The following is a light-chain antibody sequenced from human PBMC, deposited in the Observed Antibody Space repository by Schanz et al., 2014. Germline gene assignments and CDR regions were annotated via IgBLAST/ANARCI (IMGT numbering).Light chain of an antibody. J-gene: IGLJ1*01. CDR2: GNT. CDR3: AAWDDSLNAYV. CDR1: SSNIGANYD. V-gene: IGLV1-40*01. Sequence: QSVLTQPPSMSGAPGQRVTIPCTGSSSNIGANYDVHWYQQFPGAAPKVLISGNTNRPSGVPERFSGSKSGTSASLAISDLQSEDEADYYCAAWDDSLNAYVFGTGTKLTVL.